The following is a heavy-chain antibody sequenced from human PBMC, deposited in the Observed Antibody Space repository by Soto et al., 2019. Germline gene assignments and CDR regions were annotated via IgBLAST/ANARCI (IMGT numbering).Heavy chain of an antibody. CDR2: IFSNDEK. Sequence: QVTLKESGPVLVKPTETLTLTCTVSGFSLSNARMGVSWIRQPPGKALEWLAHIFSNDEKSYSTSLKSRLTISKDTSKSQVVLTMTNMDPVDTATYYCARIPDYDFWSGYYLYGMDVWGQGTTVTVSS. J-gene: IGHJ6*02. V-gene: IGHV2-26*01. CDR3: ARIPDYDFWSGYYLYGMDV. CDR1: GFSLSNARMG. D-gene: IGHD3-3*01.